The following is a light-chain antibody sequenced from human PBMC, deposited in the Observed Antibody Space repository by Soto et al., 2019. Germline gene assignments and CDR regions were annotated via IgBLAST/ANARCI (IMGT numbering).Light chain of an antibody. V-gene: IGLV1-44*01. CDR2: NSN. Sequence: QSVLSQPPSASGTPGQTVIISCSGSRFDIGSNFVNWYQHLPGTAPKLLIYNSNQRPSGVPDRFSGSKSGTSASLAISGLQSEDEADYYCAAWDDSLTGPVFGTGTKLTVL. CDR3: AAWDDSLTGPV. J-gene: IGLJ1*01. CDR1: RFDIGSNF.